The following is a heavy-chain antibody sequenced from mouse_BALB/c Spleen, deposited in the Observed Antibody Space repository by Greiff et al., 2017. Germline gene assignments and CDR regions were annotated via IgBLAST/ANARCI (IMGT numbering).Heavy chain of an antibody. CDR3: ARDFPFTTATY. J-gene: IGHJ3*01. CDR2: IRNKANGYTT. V-gene: IGHV7-3*02. CDR1: GFTFTDYY. Sequence: EVHLVESGGGLVQPGGSLRLSCATSGFTFTDYYMSWVRQPPGKALEWLGFIRNKANGYTTEYSASVKGRFTISRDNSQSILYLQMNTLRAEDSATYYCARDFPFTTATYWGQGTLVTVSA. D-gene: IGHD1-2*01.